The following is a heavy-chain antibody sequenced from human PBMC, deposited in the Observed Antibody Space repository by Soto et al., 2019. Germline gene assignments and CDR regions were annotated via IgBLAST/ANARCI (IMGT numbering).Heavy chain of an antibody. J-gene: IGHJ6*02. CDR3: ASGDIVSSTSYYYGMDV. Sequence: ASVKVSCKASGYTFTSYGISWVRQAPGQGLEWMGWISAYNGNTNYAQKLQGRVTMTTDTSTSTAYMELRSLRSDDTAVYYCASGDIVSSTSYYYGMDVWGQGTTVTVSS. CDR1: GYTFTSYG. D-gene: IGHD2-2*01. V-gene: IGHV1-18*01. CDR2: ISAYNGNT.